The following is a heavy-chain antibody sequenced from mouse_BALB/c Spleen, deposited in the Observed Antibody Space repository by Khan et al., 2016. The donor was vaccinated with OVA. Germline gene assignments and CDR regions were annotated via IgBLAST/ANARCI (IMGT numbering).Heavy chain of an antibody. D-gene: IGHD2-14*01. CDR2: ILSSGST. CDR3: ARSYYRYAFAY. Sequence: VQLQESGPSLVKPSQTLSLTCSVTGDSITSGYWCWIRKFPGNKLEYMGYILSSGSTYYNPSLKSRISITRHTSQNQYYLHVNSVTTEDTATYYCARSYYRYAFAYWGQGTLVTVSA. J-gene: IGHJ3*01. CDR1: GDSITSGY. V-gene: IGHV3-8*02.